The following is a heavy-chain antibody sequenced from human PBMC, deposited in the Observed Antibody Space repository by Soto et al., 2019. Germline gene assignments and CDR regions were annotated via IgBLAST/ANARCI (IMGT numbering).Heavy chain of an antibody. Sequence: EVQLLDSGGGLVQPGGSLRLSCAASGFTFSNYAMTWVRQGPGKGLEWVSGISGSGGRSCYADSVKGRFTSSRDYSKSTLYLPMNSLRAEDTAVYYCAKAYFVWSSEQPYYFDYWRQGTLVTVSS. D-gene: IGHD3-16*01. CDR3: AKAYFVWSSEQPYYFDY. CDR1: GFTFSNYA. V-gene: IGHV3-23*01. CDR2: ISGSGGRS. J-gene: IGHJ4*02.